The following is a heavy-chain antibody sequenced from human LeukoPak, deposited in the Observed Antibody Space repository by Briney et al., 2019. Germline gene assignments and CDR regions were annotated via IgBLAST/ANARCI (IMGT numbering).Heavy chain of an antibody. Sequence: GASVKVSCKASGGTFSSYAISWVRQAPGQGLEWMGGIIPIFGTANYAQKFQGRVTITADESTSTAYMELSSLRSEDTAVYYCARGSSGWYGYYYMDVWGKGTTVTISS. CDR2: IIPIFGTA. V-gene: IGHV1-69*13. D-gene: IGHD6-19*01. J-gene: IGHJ6*03. CDR1: GGTFSSYA. CDR3: ARGSSGWYGYYYMDV.